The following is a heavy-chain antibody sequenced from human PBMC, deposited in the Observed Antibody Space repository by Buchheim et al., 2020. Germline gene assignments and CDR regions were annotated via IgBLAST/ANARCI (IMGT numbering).Heavy chain of an antibody. CDR2: IKPDGSDK. CDR1: GFRFSAYW. J-gene: IGHJ4*02. Sequence: EVQLVESGGGLVQPGGSLRLSCAASGFRFSAYWMIWVRQAPGRGLEWVANIKPDGSDKYYVDPVKGRFTVSRDNAKNSVYLQMNSLRVEDTAVYYCLGGGYSSSWGQGTL. CDR3: LGGGYSSS. V-gene: IGHV3-7*01. D-gene: IGHD6-13*01.